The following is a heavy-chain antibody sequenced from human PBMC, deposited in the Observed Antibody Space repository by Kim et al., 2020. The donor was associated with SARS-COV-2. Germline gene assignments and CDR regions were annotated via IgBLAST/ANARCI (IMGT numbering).Heavy chain of an antibody. V-gene: IGHV3-30*07. Sequence: DSVKGRFTISRDNSKNPLYLQMNSLRAEDTAVYYCARDSLYSSGWYVSDYWGQGTLVTVSS. D-gene: IGHD6-19*01. J-gene: IGHJ4*02. CDR3: ARDSLYSSGWYVSDY.